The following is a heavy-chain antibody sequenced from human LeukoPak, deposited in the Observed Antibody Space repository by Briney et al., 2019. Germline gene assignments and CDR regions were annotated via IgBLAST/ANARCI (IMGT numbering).Heavy chain of an antibody. CDR3: ASNTLGEYFDY. CDR2: ISAYNGNT. J-gene: IGHJ4*02. V-gene: IGHV1-18*01. D-gene: IGHD3-16*01. CDR1: GYTFTSYG. Sequence: DSVTVSCKVSGYTFTSYGISWVRQAPGQGLEWMGWISAYNGNTNYAQTLQGRVTMTTDTSTSTAYMELRSLTSDDTAVYYCASNTLGEYFDYWGQGTLVTVSS.